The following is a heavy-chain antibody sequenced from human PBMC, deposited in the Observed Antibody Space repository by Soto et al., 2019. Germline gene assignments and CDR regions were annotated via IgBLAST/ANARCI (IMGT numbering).Heavy chain of an antibody. V-gene: IGHV4-4*07. Sequence: PSETLSLTCTVSGGSITDYSWVWIRQPAGKGLEWIGRIFSSGSTNYNPSLKGRITMSLDTSKNQFSLKLSSVTAADTAVYYCASSRDNWNYPRQWFFDYWGQGTLVTVSS. CDR3: ASSRDNWNYPRQWFFDY. D-gene: IGHD1-7*01. CDR2: IFSSGST. J-gene: IGHJ4*02. CDR1: GGSITDYS.